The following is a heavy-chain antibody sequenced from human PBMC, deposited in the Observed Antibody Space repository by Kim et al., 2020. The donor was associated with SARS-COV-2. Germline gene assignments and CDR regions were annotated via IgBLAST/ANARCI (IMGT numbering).Heavy chain of an antibody. Sequence: SDTLSLTCAVYSGSFSGYYWSWIRQPPGKGLEWIGEINHSGSTNYNPSLKSRVTISVDTSKNQFSLKLSSVTAADTAVYYCARGAVADHWGQGTLVTVAS. CDR3: ARGAVADH. D-gene: IGHD6-19*01. CDR1: SGSFSGYY. V-gene: IGHV4-34*01. J-gene: IGHJ4*02. CDR2: INHSGST.